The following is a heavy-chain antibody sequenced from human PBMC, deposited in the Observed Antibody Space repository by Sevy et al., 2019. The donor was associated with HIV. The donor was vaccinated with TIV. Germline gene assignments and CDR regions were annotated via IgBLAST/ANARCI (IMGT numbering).Heavy chain of an antibody. D-gene: IGHD6-13*01. CDR1: GSTVNPYA. V-gene: IGHV3-23*01. CDR3: VKERVGYISSWYYFDY. Sequence: GGSLRLSCIASGSTVNPYAMSWVRQAPGKGLEWVAVINNSGGSTDYADSVRGRCSISRDNPNVYLEMNSLRVEDTAVYYSVKERVGYISSWYYFDYWGQGTLVTVSS. CDR2: INNSGGST. J-gene: IGHJ4*02.